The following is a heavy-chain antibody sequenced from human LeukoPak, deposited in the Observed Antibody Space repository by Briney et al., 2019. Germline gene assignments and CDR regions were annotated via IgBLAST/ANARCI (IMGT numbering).Heavy chain of an antibody. V-gene: IGHV1-18*01. Sequence: GASVKVSCKASGYTFNTYGISWVRQAPGQGLEWMGWISAYNGDTNYAQKVQGRVTMTTDTSTSTVYMELRSLRSDDTAVYYCARCRASLRTPPYWYFDLWGRGTLVTVSS. CDR3: ARCRASLRTPPYWYFDL. CDR2: ISAYNGDT. D-gene: IGHD5/OR15-5a*01. J-gene: IGHJ2*01. CDR1: GYTFNTYG.